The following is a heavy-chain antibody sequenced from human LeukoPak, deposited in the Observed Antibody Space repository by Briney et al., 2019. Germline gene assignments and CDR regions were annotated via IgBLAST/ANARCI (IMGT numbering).Heavy chain of an antibody. CDR3: VKAAGSGSYKMWYFDY. V-gene: IGHV3-64D*09. Sequence: GGSLRLSCSASGFTFSIYAMHWVRQAPGQGLEYVSAISNNGGSIYYADSVEGRFTISRDNSKNTLYLQMSSLRAEDTAVYYCVKAAGSGSYKMWYFDYWGQGTLVTVSS. D-gene: IGHD3-10*01. J-gene: IGHJ4*02. CDR2: ISNNGGSI. CDR1: GFTFSIYA.